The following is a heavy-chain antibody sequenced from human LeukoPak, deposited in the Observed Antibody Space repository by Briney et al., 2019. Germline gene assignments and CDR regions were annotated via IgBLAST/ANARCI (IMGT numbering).Heavy chain of an antibody. Sequence: GGSLRLSCAASGFTFSSSSMNWVRQAPGKGLEWVSSISSGSSYIYYADPLKGRFTVSRDNAKNSLYLQMNSLRAEDTAVYYCARGGRIAVAGTAQYWGQGTLVTVSS. V-gene: IGHV3-21*04. J-gene: IGHJ4*02. CDR2: ISSGSSYI. D-gene: IGHD6-19*01. CDR1: GFTFSSSS. CDR3: ARGGRIAVAGTAQY.